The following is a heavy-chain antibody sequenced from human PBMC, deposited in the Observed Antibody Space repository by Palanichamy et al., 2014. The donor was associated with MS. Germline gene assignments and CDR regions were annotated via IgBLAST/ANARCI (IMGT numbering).Heavy chain of an antibody. CDR1: GYTFTSYY. CDR2: INPSGGTT. V-gene: IGHV1-46*03. D-gene: IGHD3-22*01. Sequence: QVQLVQSGAEVRKPGASAEVSCKASGYTFTSYYMHWVRQAPGQGLEWMGLINPSGGTTRYAQNFQGRVTIARDTSTSTVYMELSSLRSEDTAVYYCAREWKEYYYDSSGYPDYWGQGTLVTVSS. J-gene: IGHJ4*02. CDR3: AREWKEYYYDSSGYPDY.